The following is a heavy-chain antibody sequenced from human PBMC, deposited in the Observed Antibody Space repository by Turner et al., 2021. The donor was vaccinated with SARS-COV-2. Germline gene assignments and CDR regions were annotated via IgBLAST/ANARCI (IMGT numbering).Heavy chain of an antibody. CDR2: FYYNWYS. J-gene: IGHJ5*02. D-gene: IGHD3-10*01. CDR3: AGRSEGYYGSGSHWFDP. V-gene: IGHV4-39*01. CDR1: GGSISSSPYY. Sequence: QLKLQESGPGPVKPAETRSLTCTVSGGSISSSPYYGGWIRQTPVKWLAWLGGFYYNWYSDYNPTLTIRVSRSVDTTKYQFSLKLSSVTAADTAVYYCAGRSEGYYGSGSHWFDPWGQGTLVTVSS.